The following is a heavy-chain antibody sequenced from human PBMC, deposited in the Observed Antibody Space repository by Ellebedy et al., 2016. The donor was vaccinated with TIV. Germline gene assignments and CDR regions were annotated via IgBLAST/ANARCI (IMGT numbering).Heavy chain of an antibody. Sequence: GESLKISXTSSGFTFSRYSMSWIRQAPGKGLEWVANINQDGSEKDCVGSVKGRFTISRDNAQNSLYLQMNSLRAEDTAVYYCAKEGGYGDYQSWLDLWGQGTLVTVSS. V-gene: IGHV3-7*03. CDR1: GFTFSRYS. J-gene: IGHJ5*02. D-gene: IGHD4-17*01. CDR2: INQDGSEK. CDR3: AKEGGYGDYQSWLDL.